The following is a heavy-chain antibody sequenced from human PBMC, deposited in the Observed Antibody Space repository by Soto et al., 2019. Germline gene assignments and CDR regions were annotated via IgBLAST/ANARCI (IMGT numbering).Heavy chain of an antibody. CDR2: ISWNSGSI. D-gene: IGHD6-13*01. J-gene: IGHJ3*02. Sequence: GGSLRLSCAASGFTFDDYAMHWVRQAPGKGLEWVSGISWNSGSIGYADSVKGRFTISRDNAKNSLYLQMNSLRAEDTALYYCAKVIRGSSSWYGAFDIWGQGTMVTVSS. CDR1: GFTFDDYA. V-gene: IGHV3-9*01. CDR3: AKVIRGSSSWYGAFDI.